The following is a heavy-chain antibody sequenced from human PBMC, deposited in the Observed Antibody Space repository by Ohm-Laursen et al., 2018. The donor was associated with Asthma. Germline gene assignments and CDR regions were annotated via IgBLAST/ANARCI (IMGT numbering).Heavy chain of an antibody. Sequence: GSLRLSCTAPGYTFSRYSIHWVRQVPGKGPEWVASISTASTFIYYADSVRGRFTTSRDNAKNSVYLQMNSLRAEDTALYYCARIGPEWELPGREYSLHHWGEGTLVTVSS. D-gene: IGHD1-26*01. CDR1: GYTFSRYS. CDR3: ARIGPEWELPGREYSLHH. J-gene: IGHJ1*01. V-gene: IGHV3-21*01. CDR2: ISTASTFI.